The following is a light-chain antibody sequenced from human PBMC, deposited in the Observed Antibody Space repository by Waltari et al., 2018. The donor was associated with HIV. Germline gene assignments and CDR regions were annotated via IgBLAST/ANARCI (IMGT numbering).Light chain of an antibody. CDR3: QQSYTFPPT. Sequence: DIQMTQSPSSLSAFVGGRVTITCRASQTISSFSNWYQQKPGKAPSLLIHAAFSLQRGVPSRFSGSASGPNFTLTISSLEPEDFASYYCQQSYTFPPTFGQGTKV. J-gene: IGKJ1*01. V-gene: IGKV1-39*01. CDR1: QTISSF. CDR2: AAF.